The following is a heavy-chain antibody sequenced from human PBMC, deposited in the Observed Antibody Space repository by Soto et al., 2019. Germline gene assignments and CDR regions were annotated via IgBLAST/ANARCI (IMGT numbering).Heavy chain of an antibody. CDR1: GASISSTTYY. Sequence: QLQLQESGPGLVKPSETLSLTCTVSGASISSTTYYWGWIRQPPGKGLEWIGSIHYSGSTYYNPSLKSRVTISIDTSKNHFSLRLTSVTAADTAVFYCARHPLWFGELNHWFDPWGQGTLVTVSS. D-gene: IGHD3-10*01. J-gene: IGHJ5*02. CDR2: IHYSGST. CDR3: ARHPLWFGELNHWFDP. V-gene: IGHV4-39*01.